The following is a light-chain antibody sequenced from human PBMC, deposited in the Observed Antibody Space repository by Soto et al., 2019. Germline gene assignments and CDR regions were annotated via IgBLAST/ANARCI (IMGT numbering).Light chain of an antibody. J-gene: IGLJ3*02. CDR2: RND. V-gene: IGLV1-47*01. CDR1: TSNLGSNF. Sequence: QSVLTQPPSASGTPGQRVTISCSGSTSNLGSNFVYWYQQVPGAAPNLLISRNDQRPSGVPDRFSGSKSGTSASLAISGLRSEDEADYHCAAWDDSLSGVVFGGGTKLTVL. CDR3: AAWDDSLSGVV.